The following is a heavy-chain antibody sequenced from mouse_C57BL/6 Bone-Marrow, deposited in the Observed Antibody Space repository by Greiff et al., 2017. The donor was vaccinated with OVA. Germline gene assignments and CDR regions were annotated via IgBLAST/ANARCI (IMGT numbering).Heavy chain of an antibody. J-gene: IGHJ4*01. CDR2: IYPSDSET. CDR1: GYTFTSYW. V-gene: IGHV1-61*01. Sequence: VQLQQPGAELVRPGSSVKLSCKASGYTFTSYWMDWVKQRPGQGLEWIGNIYPSDSETHYNQKFKDKATLTVDKSSSTAYMQLSSLTSEDSAVYYCARRIGYYAMDYWGQGTSVTVSS. CDR3: ARRIGYYAMDY.